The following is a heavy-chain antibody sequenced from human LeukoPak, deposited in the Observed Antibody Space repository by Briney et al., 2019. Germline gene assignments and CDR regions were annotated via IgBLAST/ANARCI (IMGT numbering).Heavy chain of an antibody. CDR2: ISGSAGST. D-gene: IGHD3-22*01. CDR1: GFTFSSYA. Sequence: GGSLRLSCAASGFTFSSYAMSWVRQAPGKGLEWDSAISGSAGSTYYADSVKGRFTISRDNSKNTLYLQMNSLRAEDTAVYYCAKDIDNQYYYDSSGYLGAFDIWGQGTMVTVSS. V-gene: IGHV3-23*01. J-gene: IGHJ3*02. CDR3: AKDIDNQYYYDSSGYLGAFDI.